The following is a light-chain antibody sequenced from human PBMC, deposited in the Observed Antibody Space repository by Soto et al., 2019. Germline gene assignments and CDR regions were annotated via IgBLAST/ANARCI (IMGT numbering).Light chain of an antibody. CDR1: SSDVGSYNL. CDR3: SSYTSSSNYV. Sequence: QSALTQPASVSGSPGQSITISCTGTSSDVGSYNLVSWYQQHPGKAPKLMIYEVSNRPSGVSNRFSGSKSGNTASLTISGLQAEDEADYYCSSYTSSSNYVFGTGTKVTVL. J-gene: IGLJ1*01. CDR2: EVS. V-gene: IGLV2-14*02.